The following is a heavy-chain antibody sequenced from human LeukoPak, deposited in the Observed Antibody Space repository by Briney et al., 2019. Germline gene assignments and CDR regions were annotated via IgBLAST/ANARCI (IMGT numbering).Heavy chain of an antibody. J-gene: IGHJ4*02. D-gene: IGHD5-18*01. CDR2: IIPILGIA. V-gene: IGHV1-69*04. CDR1: GCTFSSYA. Sequence: SVKVSCKASGCTFSSYAINWVRQAPGQGLEWMGRIIPILGIANYAQKFQGRVTITADKSTSTAYMELSSLRSEDTAVYYCARASGYSLSFDFWGQGTLVTVSS. CDR3: ARASGYSLSFDF.